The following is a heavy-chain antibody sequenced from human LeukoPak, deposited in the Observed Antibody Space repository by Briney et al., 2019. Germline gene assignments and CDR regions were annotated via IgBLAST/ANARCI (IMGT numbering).Heavy chain of an antibody. CDR2: ISSSGSTI. V-gene: IGHV3-48*04. Sequence: TGGSLRLSCAASGFTFSSYGMHWVRQAPGKGLEWVSYISSSGSTIYYADSVKGRFTISRDNAKNSLYLQMNSLRAEDTAVYYCARASGSSPAGDYWGQGTLVTVSS. J-gene: IGHJ4*02. CDR1: GFTFSSYG. CDR3: ARASGSSPAGDY. D-gene: IGHD1-26*01.